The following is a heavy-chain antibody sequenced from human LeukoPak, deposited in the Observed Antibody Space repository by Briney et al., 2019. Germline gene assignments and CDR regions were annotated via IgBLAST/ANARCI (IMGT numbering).Heavy chain of an antibody. J-gene: IGHJ5*02. CDR3: ARVSPNMGYDSIPGDFDP. Sequence: GESLKISCKGSGYSFTSYWIGWVRQMPGKGLEWMGIIYPGDSDTRYSPSFQGQVTISADKSISTAYLQWSSLKASDTAMYYCARVSPNMGYDSIPGDFDPWGQGTLVTVSS. D-gene: IGHD3-22*01. V-gene: IGHV5-51*01. CDR2: IYPGDSDT. CDR1: GYSFTSYW.